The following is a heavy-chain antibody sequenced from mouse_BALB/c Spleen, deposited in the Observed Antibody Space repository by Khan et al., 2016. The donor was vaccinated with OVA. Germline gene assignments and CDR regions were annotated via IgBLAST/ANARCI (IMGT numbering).Heavy chain of an antibody. Sequence: QVQLQQPGTELVRPGTSVKLSCKASGYTFTNYWMNWIKPRPEQGLEWIGRIDHDDSETHYNQEFKDKAILTVDKSSRTAYMQLSSLTSEDSAVYYCARNPFAYWGQGTLVTVSA. CDR3: ARNPFAY. CDR1: GYTFTNYW. CDR2: IDHDDSET. J-gene: IGHJ3*01. V-gene: IGHV1-52*01.